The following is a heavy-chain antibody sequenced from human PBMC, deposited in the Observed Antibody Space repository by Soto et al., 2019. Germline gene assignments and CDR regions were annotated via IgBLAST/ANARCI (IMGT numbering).Heavy chain of an antibody. Sequence: PGGSLRLSCAASGFTFSSYGMHWVRQAPGKGLEWVAVISYDGSNKYYADSVKGRFTISRDNSKNTLYLQMNSLRAEDTAVYYCAKDPAAAGPLDYWGQGTLVTVSS. V-gene: IGHV3-30*18. CDR2: ISYDGSNK. D-gene: IGHD6-13*01. J-gene: IGHJ4*02. CDR1: GFTFSSYG. CDR3: AKDPAAAGPLDY.